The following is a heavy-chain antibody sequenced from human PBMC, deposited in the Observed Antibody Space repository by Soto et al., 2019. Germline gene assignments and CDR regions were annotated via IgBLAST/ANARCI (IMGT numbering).Heavy chain of an antibody. J-gene: IGHJ4*02. V-gene: IGHV3-66*01. CDR3: ARDIFGGSYDFWH. CDR2: LSSDDNT. CDR1: GFSVGRLF. Sequence: GGSLRLSCTASGFSVGRLFMTWVRQAPGKGLEWVSVLSSDDNTYYADSVKGRFTISRDISKSTLFLEMNSLRAEDTAVYHCARDIFGGSYDFWHGGQGTLVTVSS. D-gene: IGHD3-3*01.